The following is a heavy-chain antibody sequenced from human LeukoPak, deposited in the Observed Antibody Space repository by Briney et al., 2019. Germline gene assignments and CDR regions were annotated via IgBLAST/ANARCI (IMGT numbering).Heavy chain of an antibody. CDR2: INHSGST. CDR3: ARGRITMVRGVSRIYGMDV. CDR1: GGSFSGYY. Sequence: KTSETLSLTCAVYGGSFSGYYWSWIRQPPGKGLEWIGEINHSGSTNYNPSLKSRVTISVDTSMNQFSLKLSSVTAADTAVYYCARGRITMVRGVSRIYGMDVWGKGTTVTVSS. J-gene: IGHJ6*04. D-gene: IGHD3-10*01. V-gene: IGHV4-34*01.